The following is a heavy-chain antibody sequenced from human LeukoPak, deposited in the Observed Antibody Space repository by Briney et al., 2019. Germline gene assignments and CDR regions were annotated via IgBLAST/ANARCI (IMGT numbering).Heavy chain of an antibody. CDR2: IYYSGST. V-gene: IGHV4-30-4*01. CDR1: GGSISSGDYY. Sequence: PSQTLSLTCTVSGGSISSGDYYGSCIRQPPGKGLEWMGYIYYSGSTYYNPSLKSRVTISVDTSKNQFSLKLSSVTGADTGVYYCASEEVGQGFCYWGQGTLVTVSS. D-gene: IGHD2-15*01. J-gene: IGHJ4*02. CDR3: ASEEVGQGFCY.